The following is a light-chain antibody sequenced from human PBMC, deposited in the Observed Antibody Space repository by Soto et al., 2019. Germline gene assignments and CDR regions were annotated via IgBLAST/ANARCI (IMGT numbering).Light chain of an antibody. Sequence: QSALTQPPSASGSPGQSVTISCTGTSSDVGGCKFVSWYQQYPGKAPKLIIYEVSKRPSGVPDRFSGFKSGNTASLTVSGLQAEDEDDYYCSSCAGSNNPYVFGTGTKVTVL. CDR2: EVS. CDR3: SSCAGSNNPYV. J-gene: IGLJ1*01. CDR1: SSDVGGCKF. V-gene: IGLV2-8*01.